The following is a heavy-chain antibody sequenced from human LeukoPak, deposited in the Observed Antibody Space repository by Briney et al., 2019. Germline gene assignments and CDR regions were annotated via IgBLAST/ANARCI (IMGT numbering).Heavy chain of an antibody. J-gene: IGHJ2*01. CDR2: IYYSGST. Sequence: KPSETLSLTCTVSGGSITTSSYYWGWIRQPPGKGLEWIGIIYYSGSTYYNPSLKGRVTISVDTSKNQFPLKLSSVTAADTAVYYCARAFRARYFDLWGRGTLVTVSS. CDR1: GGSITTSSYY. CDR3: ARAFRARYFDL. D-gene: IGHD2/OR15-2a*01. V-gene: IGHV4-39*01.